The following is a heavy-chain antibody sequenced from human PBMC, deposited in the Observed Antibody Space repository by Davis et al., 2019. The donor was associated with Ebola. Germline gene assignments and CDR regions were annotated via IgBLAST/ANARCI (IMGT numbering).Heavy chain of an antibody. CDR3: ARDSYSSRPLTYYYYYYMDV. D-gene: IGHD6-13*01. Sequence: SVKVSCKASGGTFSSYAISWVRQAPGQGLEWMGGIIPILGIANYAQKFQGRVTITADESTSTAYMELSSLRSEDTAVYYCARDSYSSRPLTYYYYYYMDVWGKGTTVTVSS. J-gene: IGHJ6*03. V-gene: IGHV1-69*10. CDR2: IIPILGIA. CDR1: GGTFSSYA.